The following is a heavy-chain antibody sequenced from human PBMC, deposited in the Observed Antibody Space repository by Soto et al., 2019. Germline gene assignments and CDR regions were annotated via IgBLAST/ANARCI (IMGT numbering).Heavy chain of an antibody. CDR1: VGSISSYY. V-gene: IGHV4-59*01. J-gene: IGHJ6*02. CDR2: IYYTEKT. CDR3: ARARFQLLHPYYYRMEV. D-gene: IGHD2-15*01. Sequence: PSETLSLTCTVSVGSISSYYLSWIRQPPGKGLDWIGYIYYTEKTNYNPSLKSRVTISVDTSKNQFSLKLRSVTAADTGVYFCARARFQLLHPYYYRMEVWGQGTPVTVPS.